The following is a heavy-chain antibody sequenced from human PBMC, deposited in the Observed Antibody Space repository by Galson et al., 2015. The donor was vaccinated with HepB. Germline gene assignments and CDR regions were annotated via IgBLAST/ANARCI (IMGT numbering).Heavy chain of an antibody. Sequence: SLRLSCAASGFTFSSYSMHWVRQAPGKGLEWVAVISYDGSNKYYADSVKGRFTISRDNSKNTLYLQMNSLRAEDTAVYYCALAYCGGDCSSGDCYFDYWGPGSLVTVSS. CDR3: ALAYCGGDCSSGDCYFDY. V-gene: IGHV3-30-3*01. CDR1: GFTFSSYS. J-gene: IGHJ4*01. D-gene: IGHD2-21*02. CDR2: ISYDGSNK.